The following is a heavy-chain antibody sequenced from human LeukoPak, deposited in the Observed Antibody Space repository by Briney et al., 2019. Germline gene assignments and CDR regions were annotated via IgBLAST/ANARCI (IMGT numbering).Heavy chain of an antibody. CDR1: GYSFTSYW. CDR3: ARLSGAGTAIYYGMDV. V-gene: IGHV5-51*01. D-gene: IGHD6-13*01. CDR2: IFPGDYNI. J-gene: IGHJ6*02. Sequence: GESLKISCKGSGYSFTSYWIGLVRQRSGKGLEWRGIIFPGDYNIRCSPSFQGQVTISADKSISTAYLKWSSLKASDTAMYYCARLSGAGTAIYYGMDVWGQGTTVTVSS.